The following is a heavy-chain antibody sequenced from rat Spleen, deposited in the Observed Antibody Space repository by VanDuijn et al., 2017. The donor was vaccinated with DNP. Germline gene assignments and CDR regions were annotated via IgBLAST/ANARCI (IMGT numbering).Heavy chain of an antibody. CDR1: GFTFSEYY. Sequence: EVQLVESGGGLVQPGRSLKLSCAASGFTFSEYYMAWVRQSPTKGLEWVAAIRYDGVRTYYRDSVKGRFTIFRDNAKSTLYLQMDSLRSEETATYYCAKAGGYSPWYFDYWGQGVMVTVSS. CDR3: AKAGGYSPWYFDY. J-gene: IGHJ2*01. CDR2: IRYDGVRT. V-gene: IGHV5-20*01. D-gene: IGHD1-11*01.